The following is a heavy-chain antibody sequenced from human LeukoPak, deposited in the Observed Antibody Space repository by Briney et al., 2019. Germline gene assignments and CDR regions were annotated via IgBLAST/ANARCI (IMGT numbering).Heavy chain of an antibody. D-gene: IGHD3-10*01. V-gene: IGHV3-21*04. CDR2: ISSSSSYI. CDR3: AKDRLYGSGSYYNKAGTFDY. Sequence: PGGSLRLSCAASGFTFSSYAMSWVRQAPGKGLEWVSSISSSSSYIYYADSVKGRFTISRDNAKNSLYLQMNSLRAEDTAVYYCAKDRLYGSGSYYNKAGTFDYWGQGTLVTVSS. J-gene: IGHJ4*02. CDR1: GFTFSSYA.